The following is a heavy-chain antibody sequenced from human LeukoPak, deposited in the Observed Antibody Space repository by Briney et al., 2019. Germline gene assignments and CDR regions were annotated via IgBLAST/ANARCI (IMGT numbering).Heavy chain of an antibody. J-gene: IGHJ6*03. V-gene: IGHV3-21*01. D-gene: IGHD6-6*01. Sequence: GGSLRLSCVASGFTFSSYSMNWVRQAPGKGLEWVSSISRSSSYINYADSLKGRFTISRDNAKNSVYLQMNSLRAEDTAVYCCAREMGIAARTLYYYYMDVWGKGTTVTVSS. CDR1: GFTFSSYS. CDR3: AREMGIAARTLYYYYMDV. CDR2: ISRSSSYI.